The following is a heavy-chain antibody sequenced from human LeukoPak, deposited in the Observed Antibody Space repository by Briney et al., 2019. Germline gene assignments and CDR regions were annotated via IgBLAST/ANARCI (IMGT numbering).Heavy chain of an antibody. V-gene: IGHV4-30-4*01. CDR3: ARELDFWSGFGY. CDR1: GGSISSGGYS. D-gene: IGHD3-3*01. CDR2: IYYSGST. Sequence: PSETLSLTCAVSGGSISSGGYSWSWIRQHPGKGLEWIGYIYYSGSTYYNPSLKSRVTISVDTSKNQFSLKLSSVTAADTAVYYCARELDFWSGFGYWGQGTLVTVSS. J-gene: IGHJ4*02.